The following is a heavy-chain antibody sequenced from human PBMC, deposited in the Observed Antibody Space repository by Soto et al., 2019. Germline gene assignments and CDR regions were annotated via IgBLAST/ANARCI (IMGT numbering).Heavy chain of an antibody. CDR3: ARHLNGYSSGWPPDY. CDR1: GYSFTSHW. D-gene: IGHD6-19*01. Sequence: PGESLKISCKGSGYSFTSHWIGWVRQMPGKGLEWMGIIYPGDSDTRYSPSFQGQVTISADKSISTAYLQWSSLKASDTAMYYCARHLNGYSSGWPPDYWGQGTLVTVSS. V-gene: IGHV5-51*01. J-gene: IGHJ4*02. CDR2: IYPGDSDT.